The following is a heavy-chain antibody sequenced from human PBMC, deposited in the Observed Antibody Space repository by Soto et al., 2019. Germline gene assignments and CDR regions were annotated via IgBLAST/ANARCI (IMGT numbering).Heavy chain of an antibody. D-gene: IGHD1-1*01. J-gene: IGHJ3*02. Sequence: SETLALTCPVSGGSIISAGYYGSWIRQHPGKGLEWLGYIYYNGNTHYNPSLKRRVIISVDTSKNQFSLKLSSVTAAYTAMYHCARHRHGNEREDAFDSWGQGRRVT. CDR2: IYYNGNT. CDR3: ARHRHGNEREDAFDS. V-gene: IGHV4-31*03. CDR1: GGSIISAGYY.